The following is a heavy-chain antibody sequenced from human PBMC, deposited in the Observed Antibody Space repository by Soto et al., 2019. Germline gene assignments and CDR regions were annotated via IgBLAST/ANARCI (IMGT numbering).Heavy chain of an antibody. CDR3: TRDTSDYHSNRFDP. V-gene: IGHV1-69*01. Sequence: QVHLVQSGAEVKKPGSSVKVSCKAFGGTFANFAINWVRQAPGQGLEWMGGIIPIFGTGHYAQKFQGRVTITADESTSTTYMELSSLRSEDTGIYYCTRDTSDYHSNRFDPWGQGTLVAVSS. CDR1: GGTFANFA. D-gene: IGHD4-17*01. J-gene: IGHJ5*02. CDR2: IIPIFGTG.